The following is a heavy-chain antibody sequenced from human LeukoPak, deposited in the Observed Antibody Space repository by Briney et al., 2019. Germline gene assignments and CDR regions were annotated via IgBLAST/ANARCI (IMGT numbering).Heavy chain of an antibody. V-gene: IGHV3-7*03. J-gene: IGHJ4*02. CDR2: IKQDGSEK. D-gene: IGHD2-2*01. CDR3: ARPKRGYCSSTSCSYYFDY. CDR1: GFSFSDYW. Sequence: PGGSLRLSCATSGFSFSDYWMNWVRQAPGKGLEWVANIKQDGSEKYYVDSVKGRFTISRDNAKNSLYLQMNSLRAEDTAVYYCARPKRGYCSSTSCSYYFDYWGQGTLVTVSS.